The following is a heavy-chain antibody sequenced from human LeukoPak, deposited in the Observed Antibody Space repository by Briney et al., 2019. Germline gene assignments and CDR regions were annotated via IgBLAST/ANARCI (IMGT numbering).Heavy chain of an antibody. D-gene: IGHD3/OR15-3a*01. V-gene: IGHV1-2*02. CDR3: ARFWAGSVYYFDY. CDR1: GYTFTGYY. Sequence: ASVKVSCKASGYTFTGYYMHWVRQAPGQGLEWMGWINPNSGGTNYAQKFQGRVTMTRDTSISTAYMELSRLRSDDTAVYYCARFWAGSVYYFDYWGQGTLVTVSS. J-gene: IGHJ4*02. CDR2: INPNSGGT.